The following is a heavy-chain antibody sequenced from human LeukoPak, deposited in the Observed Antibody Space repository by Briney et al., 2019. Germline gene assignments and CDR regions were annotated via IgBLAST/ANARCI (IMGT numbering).Heavy chain of an antibody. CDR2: ISGSGGST. V-gene: IGHV3-23*01. CDR1: GFTLSGYA. D-gene: IGHD3-22*01. CDR3: AKLHYYDSSGYPYDAFDI. Sequence: GGSLRLSCAASGFTLSGYAMSWLRQAPGKGLEWVSSISGSGGSTYYADSVKGRFTISRDNSKNTLYLQMNSLRAEDTAVYYCAKLHYYDSSGYPYDAFDIWGQGTMVTVSS. J-gene: IGHJ3*02.